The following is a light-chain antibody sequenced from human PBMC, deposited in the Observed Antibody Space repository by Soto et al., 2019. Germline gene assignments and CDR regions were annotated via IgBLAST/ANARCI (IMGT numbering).Light chain of an antibody. V-gene: IGKV1-8*01. CDR1: QGISSY. CDR3: QQYYSYPLT. CDR2: AAS. Sequence: AIRMTHSPSSLSACTGDIVTITCRASQGISSYLAWYQQKPGKAPKLLIYAASTLQSGVPSRFSGSGSGTDFTLTISCLQSEDFATYYCQQYYSYPLTFGGGTKVDIK. J-gene: IGKJ4*01.